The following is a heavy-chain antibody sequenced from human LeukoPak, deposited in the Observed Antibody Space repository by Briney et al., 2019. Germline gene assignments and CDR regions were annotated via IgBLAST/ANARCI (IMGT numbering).Heavy chain of an antibody. CDR3: ARHPIRYSSSWYTDY. CDR1: GYSFTSYW. Sequence: GESLKISCKGSGYSFTSYWIGWVRQMPGKGLEWMGIIYPGDSDTRYSPSFQGQVTISADKSISTAYLQWSSLKAPDTAMYYCARHPIRYSSSWYTDYWGQGTLVTVSS. CDR2: IYPGDSDT. V-gene: IGHV5-51*01. J-gene: IGHJ4*02. D-gene: IGHD6-13*01.